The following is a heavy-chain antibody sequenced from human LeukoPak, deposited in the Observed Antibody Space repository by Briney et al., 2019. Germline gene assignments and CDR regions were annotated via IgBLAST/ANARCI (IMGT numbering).Heavy chain of an antibody. V-gene: IGHV1-58*02. Sequence: GASVKVSCKASGFTFKSSAIQWVRQARGQRLEWIGWIVIGRGNTIYAQRFRERVTISRYMSRETAHLEVRCLKFEDTAVYYCAAAPMGDWWGQGTLVTVSS. CDR2: IVIGRGNT. CDR3: AAAPMGDW. J-gene: IGHJ4*02. CDR1: GFTFKSSA.